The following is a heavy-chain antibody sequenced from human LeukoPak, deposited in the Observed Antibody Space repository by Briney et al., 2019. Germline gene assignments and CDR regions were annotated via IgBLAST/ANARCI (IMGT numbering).Heavy chain of an antibody. CDR3: ARASYSYDINGWVPFDY. V-gene: IGHV4-61*02. J-gene: IGHJ4*02. D-gene: IGHD3-22*01. CDR2: FYTSGST. CDR1: GGSISSGNYY. Sequence: SETLSLTCAVSGGSISSGNYYWRWLRQSAGEGLEWIGRFYTSGSTSYNPSLKSRVTLSIDTSKNQFSLKLSSVTAADTAVYYCARASYSYDINGWVPFDYWGQGTLVTVSS.